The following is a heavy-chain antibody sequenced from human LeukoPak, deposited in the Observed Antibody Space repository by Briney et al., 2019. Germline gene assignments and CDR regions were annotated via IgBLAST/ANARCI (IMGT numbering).Heavy chain of an antibody. CDR3: ARDAGGWPFDY. CDR2: IIPIFGTA. V-gene: IGHV1-69*01. CDR1: GGTFSSYA. D-gene: IGHD6-19*01. Sequence: ASVKVSCKASGGTFSSYAISWVRQAPGQGLEWLGGIIPIFGTANYAQKFQGRVTITADESTSTAYMELSSLRSEDTAVYYCARDAGGWPFDYWGQGTLVTVSS. J-gene: IGHJ4*02.